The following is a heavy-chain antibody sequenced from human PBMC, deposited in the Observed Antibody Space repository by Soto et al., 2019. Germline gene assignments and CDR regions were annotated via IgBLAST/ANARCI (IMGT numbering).Heavy chain of an antibody. CDR3: ARNGGPFNPHFDS. V-gene: IGHV3-21*01. CDR2: ISSSSSYI. CDR1: GFTFSSYS. Sequence: GGSLRLSCAASGFTFSSYSMNWVRQAPGKGLEWVSSISSSSSYIYYADSVKGRFTISRDNAKNSLYLQMNSLRAEDTAVYYCARNGGPFNPHFDSWGQGTLVTVSS. J-gene: IGHJ4*02. D-gene: IGHD3-10*01.